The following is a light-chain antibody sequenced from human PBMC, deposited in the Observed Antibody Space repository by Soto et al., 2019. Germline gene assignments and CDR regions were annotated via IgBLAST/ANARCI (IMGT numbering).Light chain of an antibody. V-gene: IGLV2-14*01. J-gene: IGLJ2*01. Sequence: QSALTQPASVSGSPGQPITISCTGTSSDIGGYNYVAWYQQHPGKAPKVMIYAVSNRPSGVSIRFSGSKSGNTASLTISGLQAEDEADHYCSSYTSSNTLIFGGGTKLTVL. CDR3: SSYTSSNTLI. CDR1: SSDIGGYNY. CDR2: AVS.